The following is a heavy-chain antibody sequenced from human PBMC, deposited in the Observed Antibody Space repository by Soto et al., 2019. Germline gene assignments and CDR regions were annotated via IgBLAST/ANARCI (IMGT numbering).Heavy chain of an antibody. D-gene: IGHD3-16*02. CDR3: ARLGDGSQSYIWGSYPQGRDAFAL. V-gene: IGHV4-39*01. Sequence: QLQLQESGPGLVKPSETLSLTCTVSGGSISSSSYYWVWIRQPPGKGLEWIGSIYYSGSTYYNPSPNSRVTISVDTAKNQFSLKLSSVTAADTAVYYCARLGDGSQSYIWGSYPQGRDAFALWGKGTMVTVSS. CDR2: IYYSGST. J-gene: IGHJ3*01. CDR1: GGSISSSSYY.